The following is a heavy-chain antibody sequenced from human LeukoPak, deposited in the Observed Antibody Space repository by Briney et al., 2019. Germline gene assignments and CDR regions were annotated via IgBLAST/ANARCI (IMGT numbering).Heavy chain of an antibody. CDR2: INPSGTGT. CDR1: GYTFTSYY. V-gene: IGHV1-46*01. D-gene: IGHD2-8*02. CDR3: AREESGGDFDY. J-gene: IGHJ4*02. Sequence: AAVKYSCKASGYTFTSYYMHWVRQAPGQGLEWMGLINPSGTGTHYAQKFQGRVTMTRDTSTSTVYMELSGLRSEDTAVYYCAREESGGDFDYWGQGTLVTVSS.